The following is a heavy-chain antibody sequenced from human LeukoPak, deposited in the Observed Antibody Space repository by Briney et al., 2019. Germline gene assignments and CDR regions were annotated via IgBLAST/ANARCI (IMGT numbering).Heavy chain of an antibody. Sequence: PGGSLRLSCAASGFTFDDHAMHWVRQAPGKGLEWVSGISWNSGSIGYADSVKGRFTISRDNAKNSLYLQMNSLRAEDMALYYCAKGLRGVVVTGAFDIWGQGTMVTVSS. D-gene: IGHD2-21*02. CDR2: ISWNSGSI. CDR3: AKGLRGVVVTGAFDI. J-gene: IGHJ3*02. V-gene: IGHV3-9*03. CDR1: GFTFDDHA.